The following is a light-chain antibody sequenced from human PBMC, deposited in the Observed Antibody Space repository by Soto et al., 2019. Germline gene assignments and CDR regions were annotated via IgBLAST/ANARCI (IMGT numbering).Light chain of an antibody. Sequence: QSVLTQPAPVSGSPGQSITISCTGTSSGVRAYRYIAWYLQDPGKAPQLFIYGGINRRSGFSNRFSGSNTGNTASLIVSGLQAEDEPGYSSFSHRGGDSLVFGTGTKGTVL. CDR1: SSGVRAYRY. V-gene: IGLV2-14*03. J-gene: IGLJ1*01. CDR2: GGI. CDR3: FSHRGGDSLV.